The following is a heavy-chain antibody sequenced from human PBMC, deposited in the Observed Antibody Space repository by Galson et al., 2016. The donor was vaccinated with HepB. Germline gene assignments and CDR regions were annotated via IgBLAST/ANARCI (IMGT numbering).Heavy chain of an antibody. V-gene: IGHV4-34*01. CDR3: ARCGHSGSFLYFFDY. D-gene: IGHD1-26*01. CDR1: GGSFSGYY. CDR2: INRSGKT. J-gene: IGHJ4*02. Sequence: ETLSLTCGVYGGSFSGYYSSWIRQSPGKGLECIGEINRSGKTNYDPSLTSRVTISIDTSKNQFSLNLTSVTAADTAVYFCARCGHSGSFLYFFDYWGPGILVTVSS.